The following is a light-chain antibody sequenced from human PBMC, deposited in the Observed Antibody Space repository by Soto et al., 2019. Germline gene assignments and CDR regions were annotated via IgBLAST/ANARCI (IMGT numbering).Light chain of an antibody. CDR2: LGS. CDR1: QSLLHTNGYIY. CDR3: MQALQTPIT. V-gene: IGKV2-28*01. Sequence: DIVMTQSPLSLPVTPGEPASISCRSSQSLLHTNGYIYLDWYLQKPGQSPQLLIFLGSNRASGVPDRFSGSGSGTDFSLKISRVEAEDVGLYYCMQALQTPITFGQGTRLEIK. J-gene: IGKJ5*01.